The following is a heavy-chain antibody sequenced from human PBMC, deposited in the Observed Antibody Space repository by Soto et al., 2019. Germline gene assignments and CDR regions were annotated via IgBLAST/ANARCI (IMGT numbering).Heavy chain of an antibody. J-gene: IGHJ5*02. CDR1: GFTFSSYW. Sequence: GGSLRLSCAASGFTFSSYWMSWVRQAPGKGLEWVANIKQDGSEKYYVDSVKGRFTISRDNAKNSLYLQMNSLRAEDTAVYYCARDIGIPPYYYDSSGYSSWGQGTPVTVSS. D-gene: IGHD3-22*01. V-gene: IGHV3-7*03. CDR3: ARDIGIPPYYYDSSGYSS. CDR2: IKQDGSEK.